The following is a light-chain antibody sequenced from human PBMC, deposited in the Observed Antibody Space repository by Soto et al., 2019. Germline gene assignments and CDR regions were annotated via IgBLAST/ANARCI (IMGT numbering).Light chain of an antibody. V-gene: IGKV3-15*01. CDR1: QGVNTN. Sequence: EIVMTQSPATLSVSPGERATLSCRASQGVNTNLAWYQQKPGRAPQLLIYGASTRATGVPARFNGSGSGTEFTLTITSLQSEDFATYPCQQYNAWPRTFGHGTKV. J-gene: IGKJ1*01. CDR2: GAS. CDR3: QQYNAWPRT.